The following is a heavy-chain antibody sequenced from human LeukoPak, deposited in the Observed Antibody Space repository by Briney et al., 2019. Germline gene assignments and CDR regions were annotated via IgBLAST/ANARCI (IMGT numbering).Heavy chain of an antibody. V-gene: IGHV1-2*06. J-gene: IGHJ4*02. CDR2: INPNSGGT. D-gene: IGHD6-19*01. CDR1: GYTFTGYY. CDR3: ARKFTRGWYGVDY. Sequence: GASVRVSCKASGYTFTGYYMHWVRQAPGQELEWMGRINPNSGGTNSAQKFQGRVTMTRDTSISTAYMELNRLRSDDTAVYYCARKFTRGWYGVDYWGQGTLVTVSS.